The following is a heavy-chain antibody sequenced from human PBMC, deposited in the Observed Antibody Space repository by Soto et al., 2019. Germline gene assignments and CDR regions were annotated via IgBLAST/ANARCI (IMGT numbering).Heavy chain of an antibody. CDR3: AKVAKSRVVIEYFDY. Sequence: GGSLRLSCGTSGFTFANYGMGWVRQAPGRGLEWVSGISSSGGRTYYADSVKGRFTISRDNSKNTLFLQMNGLRAEDTAVYYCAKVAKSRVVIEYFDYWGQGSLVTVSS. V-gene: IGHV3-23*01. D-gene: IGHD3-3*01. CDR1: GFTFANYG. CDR2: ISSSGGRT. J-gene: IGHJ4*02.